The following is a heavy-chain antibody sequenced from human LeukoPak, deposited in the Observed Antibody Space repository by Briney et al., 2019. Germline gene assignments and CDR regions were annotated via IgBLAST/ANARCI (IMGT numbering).Heavy chain of an antibody. V-gene: IGHV3-33*01. CDR1: GFTFSSYG. D-gene: IGHD7-27*01. CDR2: IWYDGSNK. J-gene: IGHJ6*03. CDR3: ARGPGYMDV. Sequence: GGSLRLSCAASGFTFSSYGMHWVRQAPGKGLEWVTVIWYDGSNKYYADSVKGRFTISRDNSKNTLYLQMNSLRAEDTAVYYCARGPGYMDVWGKGTTVTVSS.